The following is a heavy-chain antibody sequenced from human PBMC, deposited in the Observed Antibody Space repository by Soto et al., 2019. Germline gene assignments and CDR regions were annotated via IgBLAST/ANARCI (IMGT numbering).Heavy chain of an antibody. V-gene: IGHV3-30*03. CDR2: ISFDGSNK. CDR3: ATTFYSGPD. D-gene: IGHD5-12*01. J-gene: IGHJ4*02. CDR1: GFTFSNYG. Sequence: PGGSLRLSCAASGFTFSNYGMHWVRQAPGKGLEWVAVISFDGSNKYYADSVKGRFTISRDNSKNTLYLQMHSLRAEDTAVYYCATTFYSGPDWRQGTLVTVPS.